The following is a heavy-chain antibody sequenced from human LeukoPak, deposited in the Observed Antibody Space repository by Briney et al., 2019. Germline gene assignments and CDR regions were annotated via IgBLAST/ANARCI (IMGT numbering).Heavy chain of an antibody. CDR3: AKDQVGGYLDY. CDR1: GFTFSSYG. Sequence: SGGSLRLSCAASGFTFSSYGMHWVRQAPGKGLEWVAVISYDGSDQYFADSVKGRFTISRDNSKNTLYLQMNSLRAEDTALYYCAKDQVGGYLDYWGQGTLVTVSS. V-gene: IGHV3-30*18. D-gene: IGHD3-10*01. CDR2: ISYDGSDQ. J-gene: IGHJ4*02.